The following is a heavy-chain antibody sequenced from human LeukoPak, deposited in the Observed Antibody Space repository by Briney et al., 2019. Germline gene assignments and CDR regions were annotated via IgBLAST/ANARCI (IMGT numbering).Heavy chain of an antibody. Sequence: GGSLRLSCTASGFTFGDYAMSWVRQAPGKGLEWVGFIRSKAYGGTTEYAASVKGRFTITRDDSKSIAYLQMNSLKTEDTAVYYCTRSYVDTAMVFDYWGQGTLVTVSS. CDR3: TRSYVDTAMVFDY. CDR1: GFTFGDYA. CDR2: IRSKAYGGTT. J-gene: IGHJ4*02. V-gene: IGHV3-49*04. D-gene: IGHD5-18*01.